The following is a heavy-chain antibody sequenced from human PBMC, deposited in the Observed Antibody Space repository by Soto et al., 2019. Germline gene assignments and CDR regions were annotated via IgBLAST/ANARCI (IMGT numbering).Heavy chain of an antibody. CDR1: GFSFSLRY. J-gene: IGHJ4*02. D-gene: IGHD2-8*01. CDR3: VTETQWYFDD. V-gene: IGHV3-11*01. Sequence: QVQLVESGGGLVKPGGSLRLSCAASGFSFSLRYMSWIRQAPGRGLEWVSYISPGGDNIHYADFVKGRFTITRDNPKVSLDLQMNSLRVEDTAGYYCVTETQWYFDDWGQGTLVTVSS. CDR2: ISPGGDNI.